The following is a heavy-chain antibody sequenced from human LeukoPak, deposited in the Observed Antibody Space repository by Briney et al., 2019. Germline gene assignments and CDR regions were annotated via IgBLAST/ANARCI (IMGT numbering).Heavy chain of an antibody. CDR2: IYPGDSDT. Sequence: GESLKISCKGSGYSFTSYWIGWVRQLPGKRLACTGIIYPGDSDTRYSPSFQGQVTISADKSISTAYLQWSSLKASDTAMYYCARLKLYAGYFDYWGQGTLVTVSS. V-gene: IGHV5-51*01. D-gene: IGHD2-2*02. CDR1: GYSFTSYW. J-gene: IGHJ4*02. CDR3: ARLKLYAGYFDY.